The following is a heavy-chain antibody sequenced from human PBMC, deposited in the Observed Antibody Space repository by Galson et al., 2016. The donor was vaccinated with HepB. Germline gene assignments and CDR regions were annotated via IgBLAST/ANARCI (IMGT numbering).Heavy chain of an antibody. Sequence: ETLSLTCTVSGGPISSNYWSWIRQPPGKGLEWIGTVYRGRTYYNPSLEGRVTISVPDLLSLKVTSLTAADPAVYYCARAGLLTKASFDYWGQGARVAVSS. J-gene: IGHJ4*02. CDR3: ARAGLLTKASFDY. D-gene: IGHD4/OR15-4a*01. V-gene: IGHV4-39*01. CDR1: GGPISSNY. CDR2: VYRGRT.